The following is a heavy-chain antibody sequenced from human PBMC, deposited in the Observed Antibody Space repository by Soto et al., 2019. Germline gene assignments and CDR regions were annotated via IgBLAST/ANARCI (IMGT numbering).Heavy chain of an antibody. J-gene: IGHJ5*02. CDR3: AKVVLEPEARWNWFDP. D-gene: IGHD2-2*01. CDR2: IYHSRNT. V-gene: IGHV4-30-2*01. Sequence: QLRLQESGSGLLKPSQTLSLTCVVSGGSVSRRDYSWSWIRQPPGKGLEWIGYIYHSRNTYYNPSLKSRVTISIDRSKNQFSLQMTSVTAADTAVYYCAKVVLEPEARWNWFDPWGQGTLVTVSS. CDR1: GGSVSRRDYS.